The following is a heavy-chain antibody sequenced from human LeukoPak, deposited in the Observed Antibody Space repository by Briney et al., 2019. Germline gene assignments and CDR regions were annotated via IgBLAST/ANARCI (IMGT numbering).Heavy chain of an antibody. CDR2: INTDGTVT. V-gene: IGHV3-74*01. D-gene: IGHD6-19*01. CDR1: GFTFSKYW. CDR3: ATEQWLAPPPDS. Sequence: PGGSLRLSCAASGFTFSKYWMLWVRQATGKGLESVSRINTDGTVTTYADSVKGRFTVSRDNADNTMFLQMNSVRDEDTAVYYCATEQWLAPPPDSWGQGTPVTVSS. J-gene: IGHJ4*02.